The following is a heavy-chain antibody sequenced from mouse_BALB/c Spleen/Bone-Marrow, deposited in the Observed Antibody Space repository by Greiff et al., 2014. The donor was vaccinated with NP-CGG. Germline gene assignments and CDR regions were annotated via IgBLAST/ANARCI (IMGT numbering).Heavy chain of an antibody. V-gene: IGHV1-69*02. Sequence: QVQLQQSGAELVRPGASVKLSCKASGYTFTSYWINWVKQRPGQGLEWIGNIYPSDSYTNYNQKFKDKATLTVDKSSSTAYMQLSSPTSEDSAVYYCTRSYYGLYAMDYWGQGTSVTVSS. CDR3: TRSYYGLYAMDY. CDR1: GYTFTSYW. J-gene: IGHJ4*01. D-gene: IGHD2-10*01. CDR2: IYPSDSYT.